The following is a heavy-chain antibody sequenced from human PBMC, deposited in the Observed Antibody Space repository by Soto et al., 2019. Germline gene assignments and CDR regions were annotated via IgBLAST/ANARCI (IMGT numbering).Heavy chain of an antibody. Sequence: QVQLVESGGGVVQPGRSLRLSCAASGFTFSSYAMHWVRQAPGKGLEWVAVISYDGSNKYYADSVKGRFTISRDNSKNTLYLQMNRLRAEDTAVYYCARAETIQLSPYHVDYWGQGTLVTVSS. D-gene: IGHD5-18*01. J-gene: IGHJ4*02. CDR3: ARAETIQLSPYHVDY. V-gene: IGHV3-30-3*01. CDR2: ISYDGSNK. CDR1: GFTFSSYA.